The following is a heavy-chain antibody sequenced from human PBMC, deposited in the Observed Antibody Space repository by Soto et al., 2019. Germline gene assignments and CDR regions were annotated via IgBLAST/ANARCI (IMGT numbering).Heavy chain of an antibody. CDR3: ARFYGDYPFDY. J-gene: IGHJ4*02. CDR1: GFTFSSYA. D-gene: IGHD4-17*01. CDR2: ISYDGSNK. Sequence: GGSLRLSCAASGFTFSSYAMHWVRQAPGKGLEWVAVISYDGSNKYYADSVKGRFTISRDNSKNTLYLQMNSLRAEDTAVYYCARFYGDYPFDYWGQGTLVTVSS. V-gene: IGHV3-30-3*01.